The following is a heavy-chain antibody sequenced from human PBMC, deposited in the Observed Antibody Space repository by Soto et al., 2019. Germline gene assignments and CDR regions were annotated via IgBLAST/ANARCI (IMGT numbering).Heavy chain of an antibody. CDR2: IYHSRST. D-gene: IGHD4-17*01. CDR3: ARAGDSALTGTFDV. Sequence: QVQLQESGPGLVKPSGTLSLTCAVSGGSITSNNWWSWVRQPPGKGLEWIGEIYHSRSTNYNPSLKSRVIMSVDKSKNQFSLNLYSVTAADTALYYCARAGDSALTGTFDVWGRGTMSPSLQ. CDR1: GGSITSNNW. V-gene: IGHV4-4*02. J-gene: IGHJ3*01.